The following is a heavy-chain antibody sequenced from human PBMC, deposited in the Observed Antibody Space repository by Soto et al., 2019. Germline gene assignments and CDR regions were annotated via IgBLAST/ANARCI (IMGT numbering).Heavy chain of an antibody. V-gene: IGHV3-21*02. Sequence: EVQLVESGGGLVKPGGSLRLSCAASGFTFSSYSMNWVRQAPGKGLEWVSSITGSSSYIYYADSVKGRFTISRDNAKNSLYLQMNSLSAEDTAVYYCARYVYYYDSSAYWAYWGQGTLVTVSS. J-gene: IGHJ4*02. D-gene: IGHD3-22*01. CDR3: ARYVYYYDSSAYWAY. CDR2: ITGSSSYI. CDR1: GFTFSSYS.